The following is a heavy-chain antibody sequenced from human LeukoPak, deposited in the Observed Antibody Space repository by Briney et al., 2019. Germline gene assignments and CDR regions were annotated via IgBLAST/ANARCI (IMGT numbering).Heavy chain of an antibody. Sequence: PGGSLRLSCAASGFTFSSYWMSWVRQAPGKGLEWVANIKQDGSEKYYVDSVKGRFTISRDNAKNSLYLQMNSLRAEDTAVYYCARDNSGYDGALDYWGQGTLVTVSS. V-gene: IGHV3-7*01. J-gene: IGHJ4*02. CDR1: GFTFSSYW. D-gene: IGHD5-12*01. CDR3: ARDNSGYDGALDY. CDR2: IKQDGSEK.